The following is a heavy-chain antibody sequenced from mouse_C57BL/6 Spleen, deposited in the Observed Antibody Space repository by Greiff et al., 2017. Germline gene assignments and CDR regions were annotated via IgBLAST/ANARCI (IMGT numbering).Heavy chain of an antibody. Sequence: EVQLQESGPELVKPGASVKIPCKASGYTFTDYNIGWVKQRNGHGLEWIGDINPSNGGTFNNQKFKGKATLTVDKSSSTAYMELRSLTSEDTAVYYRASTSSYDDIQMDYKGKGSEVT. V-gene: IGHV1-18*01. D-gene: IGHD2-12*01. CDR1: GYTFTDYN. CDR3: ASTSSYDDIQMDY. CDR2: INPSNGGT. J-gene: IGHJ4*01.